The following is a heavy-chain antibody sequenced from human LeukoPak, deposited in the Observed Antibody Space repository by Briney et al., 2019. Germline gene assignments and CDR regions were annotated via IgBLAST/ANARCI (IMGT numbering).Heavy chain of an antibody. V-gene: IGHV1-69*05. CDR2: IIPIFGTA. CDR1: GGTFSSYA. Sequence: ASVNVSCKSSGGTFSSYAISWVRQAPGQGLEGMGGIIPIFGTANYAQKFQGRVTITTDESTSTAYMELSSLRSEDTAVYYCARESGVTSYLDYWGQGTLVTVSS. CDR3: ARESGVTSYLDY. J-gene: IGHJ4*02. D-gene: IGHD3-10*01.